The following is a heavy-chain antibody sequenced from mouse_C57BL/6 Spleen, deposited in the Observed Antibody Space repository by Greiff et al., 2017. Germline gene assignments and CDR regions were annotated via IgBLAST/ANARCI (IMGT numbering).Heavy chain of an antibody. J-gene: IGHJ2*01. Sequence: VQLQQPGAELVKPGASVKLSCKASGYTFTSYWMHWVKQRPGRGLEWIGRLDPNSGGTQYNEKFKSKATLTVDKPSSTAYMQLSSLTSEDSAVYYCATAYYSNYGYCDYWGQGTTLTVSS. CDR2: LDPNSGGT. D-gene: IGHD2-5*01. CDR1: GYTFTSYW. CDR3: ATAYYSNYGYCDY. V-gene: IGHV1-72*01.